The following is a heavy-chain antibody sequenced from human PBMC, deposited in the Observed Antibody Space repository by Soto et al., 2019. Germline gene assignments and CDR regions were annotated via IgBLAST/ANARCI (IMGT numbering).Heavy chain of an antibody. V-gene: IGHV1-3*01. D-gene: IGHD2-2*01. CDR2: INAGNGNT. Sequence: QVQLVQSGAEVKKPGASVKVSCKASGYTFTSYAMHWVRQAPGQRLEWMGWINAGNGNTKYSQKFQGRVTITRDTSASTAYMELSSLRFEDXXXXFCATAIADDAFDIWGRGTMVTVSS. J-gene: IGHJ3*02. CDR1: GYTFTSYA. CDR3: ATAIADDAFDI.